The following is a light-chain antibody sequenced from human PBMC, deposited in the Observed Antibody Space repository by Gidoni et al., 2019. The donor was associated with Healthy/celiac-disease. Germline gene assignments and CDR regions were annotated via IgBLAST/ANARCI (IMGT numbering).Light chain of an antibody. CDR2: WAS. CDR3: QQYYSTPYT. CDR1: QSVLSSSNNKTY. J-gene: IGKJ2*01. Sequence: DIVMTQSPDSLAGSLGERATINCKSSQSVLSSSNNKTYLAWYQQKPGQPPKLLIYWASTRESGVPDRFSGGGSGTDFTLTISSLQAEDVAVYYCQQYYSTPYTFGQGTKLEIK. V-gene: IGKV4-1*01.